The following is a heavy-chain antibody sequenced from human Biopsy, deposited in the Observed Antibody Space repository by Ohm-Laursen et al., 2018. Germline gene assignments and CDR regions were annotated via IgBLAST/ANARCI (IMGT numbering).Heavy chain of an antibody. CDR1: GGPIDSYY. Sequence: SETLSLTCTVSGGPIDSYYWSWIRQPPGKALEWIGYIYFTGRTSYNPSLKSRVTMSVNTSKKQFSLRLSSVTAADTAMYYCAAYYYDSSGYFYAFHYWGQGTLVTVSS. CDR3: AAYYYDSSGYFYAFHY. CDR2: IYFTGRT. J-gene: IGHJ4*02. D-gene: IGHD3-22*01. V-gene: IGHV4-59*08.